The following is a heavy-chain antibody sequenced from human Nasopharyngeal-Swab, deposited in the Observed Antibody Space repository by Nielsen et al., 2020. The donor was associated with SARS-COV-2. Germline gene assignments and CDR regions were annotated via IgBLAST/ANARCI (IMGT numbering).Heavy chain of an antibody. CDR3: ARKPPGGASFDY. CDR2: ISSSGSTI. D-gene: IGHD2-15*01. CDR1: GLTFSSYE. V-gene: IGHV3-48*03. J-gene: IGHJ4*02. Sequence: GGPLRLSCAASGLTFSSYEMNGVRQAPGKGLEWVSYISSSGSTIYYADSVRGRFTISRDNAKNSLYLQMNSLRAEDTAVYYCARKPPGGASFDYWGQGTLVTVSS.